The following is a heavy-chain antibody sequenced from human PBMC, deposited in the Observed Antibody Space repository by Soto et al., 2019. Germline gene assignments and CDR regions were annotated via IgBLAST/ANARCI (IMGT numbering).Heavy chain of an antibody. CDR2: INPNSGGT. V-gene: IGHV1-2*02. CDR3: ASRPNVSNLGGRDGGDY. CDR1: GYTFTGYY. Sequence: QVQLVQSGAEVKKPGASVKVSCKASGYTFTGYYMHWVRQAPGQGLEWMGWINPNSGGTNYAQKFQGRVSLDGYTSISKAYMEQRRLSSDDPAVYYCASRPNVSNLGGRDGGDYWGQGTLVTVSS. D-gene: IGHD3-16*01. J-gene: IGHJ4*02.